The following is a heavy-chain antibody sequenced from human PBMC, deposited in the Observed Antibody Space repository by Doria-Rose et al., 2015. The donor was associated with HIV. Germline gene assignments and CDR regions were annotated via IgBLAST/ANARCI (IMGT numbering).Heavy chain of an antibody. CDR3: ARIKSSRWYHKYYFDF. D-gene: IGHD6-13*01. CDR2: IFSYDER. Sequence: QESGPVLVKPTETLTLTCTVSGVSLSSPGMGVSWIRQPPGRALEWLANIFSYDERSYKTSLKSRLTISRGTSKSQVVLTMTDMDTVDTATYYCARIKSSRWYHKYYFDFWGKGTLAIV. V-gene: IGHV2-26*01. J-gene: IGHJ4*02. CDR1: GVSLSSPGMG.